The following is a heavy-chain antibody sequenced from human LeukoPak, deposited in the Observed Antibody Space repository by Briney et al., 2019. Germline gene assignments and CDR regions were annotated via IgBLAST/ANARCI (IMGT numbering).Heavy chain of an antibody. Sequence: GGSLRLSCAASGFTFSSYGMHWVPQAPGKGLEWVAVIWYDGSNKYYADSVKGRFTISRDNSKNTLYLQMNSLRAEDTAVYYCAKAPYSSGWPFDYWGQGTLVTVSS. D-gene: IGHD6-19*01. J-gene: IGHJ4*02. CDR1: GFTFSSYG. V-gene: IGHV3-33*06. CDR3: AKAPYSSGWPFDY. CDR2: IWYDGSNK.